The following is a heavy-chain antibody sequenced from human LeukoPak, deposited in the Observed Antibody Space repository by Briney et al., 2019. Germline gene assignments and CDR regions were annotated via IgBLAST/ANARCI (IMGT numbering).Heavy chain of an antibody. CDR1: GYSFTSYW. CDR3: ATSGYCSSTSSDAFDI. Sequence: GESLKISRKGSGYSFTSYWIGWVRQMPGKGLEWMVIIYPGDSDTRYSPSFQGQVTIPADKSITTAYLQWSSLKASDTAMYYCATSGYCSSTSSDAFDIWGQGTMVTVSS. V-gene: IGHV5-51*01. CDR2: IYPGDSDT. J-gene: IGHJ3*02. D-gene: IGHD2-2*01.